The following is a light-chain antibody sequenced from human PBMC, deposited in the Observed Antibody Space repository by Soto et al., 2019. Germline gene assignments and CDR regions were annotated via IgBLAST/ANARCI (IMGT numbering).Light chain of an antibody. V-gene: IGLV2-14*03. CDR3: GSYTSRSTVV. J-gene: IGLJ2*01. Sequence: QSALTQPASVSGSPGQSITISCTGTSSDVGGYNYVSWYQQHPGKAPKVMIYDVSNRPSGVSNRFSGSKSGNTAFLTISGLQAGDEADYYCGSYTSRSTVVFGGGTKLTVL. CDR2: DVS. CDR1: SSDVGGYNY.